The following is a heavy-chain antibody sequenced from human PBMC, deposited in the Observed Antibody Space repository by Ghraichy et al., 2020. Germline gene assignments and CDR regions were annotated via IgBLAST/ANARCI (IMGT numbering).Heavy chain of an antibody. CDR3: ARDLTYDILTGSDGAYGMDV. J-gene: IGHJ6*01. V-gene: IGHV4-59*01. Sequence: YYSGSTNYNPSLKSRVTISVDTSKNQFSLKLSSVTAADTAVYYCARDLTYDILTGSDGAYGMDV. CDR2: YYSGST. D-gene: IGHD3-9*01.